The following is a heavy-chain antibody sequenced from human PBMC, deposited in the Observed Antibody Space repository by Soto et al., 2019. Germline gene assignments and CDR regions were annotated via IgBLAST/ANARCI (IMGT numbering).Heavy chain of an antibody. D-gene: IGHD2-15*01. V-gene: IGHV3-23*01. J-gene: IGHJ3*02. CDR2: ISGSGGST. CDR1: GFTFSSYA. Sequence: GGSLRLSCAASGFTFSSYAMSWVRQAPGKGLEWVSAISGSGGSTYYADSVKGRFTISRDNSKNTLYLQMNSLRAEDTAVYYCAKRIWWDIVVVVAATFGDAFDIWGQGTMVTVSS. CDR3: AKRIWWDIVVVVAATFGDAFDI.